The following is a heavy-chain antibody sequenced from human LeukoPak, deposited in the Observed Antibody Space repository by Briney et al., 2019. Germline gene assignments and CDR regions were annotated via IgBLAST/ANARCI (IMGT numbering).Heavy chain of an antibody. CDR3: AKDLEWELLGWFDP. J-gene: IGHJ5*02. V-gene: IGHV3-30*18. CDR1: GFTFSSDG. CDR2: ISYDGSNK. Sequence: GGSLRLSCAASGFTFSSDGMRWVRQAPGKGLEWVAVISYDGSNKYYADSVKGRFTISRDNSKNTLYLQMNSLRAEDTAVYYCAKDLEWELLGWFDPWGQGTLVTVSS. D-gene: IGHD1-26*01.